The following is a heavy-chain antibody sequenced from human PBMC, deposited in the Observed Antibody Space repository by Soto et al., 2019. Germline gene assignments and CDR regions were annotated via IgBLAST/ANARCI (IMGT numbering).Heavy chain of an antibody. Sequence: GGSLRLSCAASGFTFSSYAMHWVRQAPGKGLEWVAVISYDGSNKYYADSVKGRFTISRDNSKNTLYLQMNSLRAEDTAVYYCARDYSSSWYRYYYYGMDVWGQGTTVTVSS. V-gene: IGHV3-30-3*01. CDR1: GFTFSSYA. CDR2: ISYDGSNK. CDR3: ARDYSSSWYRYYYYGMDV. D-gene: IGHD6-13*01. J-gene: IGHJ6*02.